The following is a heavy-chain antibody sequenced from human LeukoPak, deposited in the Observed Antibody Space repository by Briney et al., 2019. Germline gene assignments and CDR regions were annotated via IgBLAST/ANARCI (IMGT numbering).Heavy chain of an antibody. J-gene: IGHJ6*02. Sequence: GGSLRLSCAASGFTFSSYGMHWVRQAPGKGLEWVAVISYDGSNKYYADSVKGRFTISRDNSKNTLYLQMNSLRAEDTAVYYCAKEARDPLDWLTRYYYYGMDVWGQGTTVTVSS. CDR1: GFTFSSYG. D-gene: IGHD3-9*01. V-gene: IGHV3-30*18. CDR2: ISYDGSNK. CDR3: AKEARDPLDWLTRYYYYGMDV.